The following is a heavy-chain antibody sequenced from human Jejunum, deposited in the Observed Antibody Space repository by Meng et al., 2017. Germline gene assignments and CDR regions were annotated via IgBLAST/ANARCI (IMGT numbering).Heavy chain of an antibody. D-gene: IGHD2-2*01. CDR2: VSYDGSNK. Sequence: QVYLGGSGGGAVQPGSSLRLSCAASGLTFSSYAMHWVRQAPGKGLEWVAVVSYDGSNKFYAESVKGRFTISRDNSKNTLYLQMNSLRAEDTAVYYCAREVVPAAMFGWFDPWGQGTLVTVSS. V-gene: IGHV3-30*01. CDR1: GLTFSSYA. J-gene: IGHJ5*02. CDR3: AREVVPAAMFGWFDP.